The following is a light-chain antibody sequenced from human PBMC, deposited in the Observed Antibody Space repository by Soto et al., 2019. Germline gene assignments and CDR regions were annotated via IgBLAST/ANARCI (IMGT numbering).Light chain of an antibody. Sequence: EIVMTQSPATLSVPPGERATLACRASQSVSSNFAWYPQKPGQAPRLLIYGVFTRATGIPARFSGSGSGTDFTLTISSLQSEDFAVYYCQQYNNWPPLTFGGGTKVEIK. V-gene: IGKV3-15*01. CDR1: QSVSSN. CDR3: QQYNNWPPLT. J-gene: IGKJ4*01. CDR2: GVF.